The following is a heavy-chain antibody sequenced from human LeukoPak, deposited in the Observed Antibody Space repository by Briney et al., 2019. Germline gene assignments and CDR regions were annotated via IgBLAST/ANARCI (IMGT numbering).Heavy chain of an antibody. CDR3: ARENYQGAFDI. CDR2: IYHSGRT. Sequence: PSETLSLACGVYTHLIRNGDYWGWIRQTPGEGVECIGCIYHSGRTSYNPSPRRRLTIYIDTSNRHVSLQLNTVTASDPAVYYSARENYQGAFDIWGQGTIVTVSS. D-gene: IGHD1-7*01. CDR1: THLIRNGDY. V-gene: IGHV4-38-2*01. J-gene: IGHJ3*02.